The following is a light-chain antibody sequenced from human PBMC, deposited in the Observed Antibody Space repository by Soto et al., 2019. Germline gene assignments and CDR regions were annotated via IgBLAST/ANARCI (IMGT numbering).Light chain of an antibody. CDR1: SSDIGGYNY. CDR3: SSYTSSSTVL. J-gene: IGLJ2*01. V-gene: IGLV2-14*01. CDR2: DVS. Sequence: QSALTQPASVSGSPGQSITISCTGTSSDIGGYNYISWYQQLPGKAPKFIIYDVSNRPSGVANRFSGSRSGNTASLTISGLPAEDEAYYYCSSYTSSSTVLFGGGTQLTVL.